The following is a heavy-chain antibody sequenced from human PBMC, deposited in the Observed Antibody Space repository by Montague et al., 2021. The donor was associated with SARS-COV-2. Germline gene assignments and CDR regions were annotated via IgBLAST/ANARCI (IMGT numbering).Heavy chain of an antibody. J-gene: IGHJ4*02. CDR3: ARAANILSGFYNHPFEY. V-gene: IGHV4-61*01. CDR2: IYDSDTT. D-gene: IGHD3-9*01. CDR1: GGSVISDTYF. Sequence: SETLSLTCTVSGGSVISDTYFWSWIRQPPGKGLEWIAYIYDSDTTNNNPSFWSRVSMSSVRSKNQFSLKLTSVTPADTAVYYCARAANILSGFYNHPFEYWGQGILVTVSS.